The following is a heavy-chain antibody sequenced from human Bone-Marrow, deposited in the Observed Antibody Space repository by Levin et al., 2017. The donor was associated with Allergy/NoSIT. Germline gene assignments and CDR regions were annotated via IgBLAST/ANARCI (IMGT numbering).Heavy chain of an antibody. J-gene: IGHJ4*02. CDR2: INHSGNT. CDR3: ATRYCTTTTCPRDY. CDR1: RVSFNAYY. Sequence: SQTLSLTCAVYRVSFNAYYWSWVRQPPGKGLEWIGEINHSGNTNYIPSLKSRVTISVDASKGQFSLRLSSVTAADTAVYYCATRYCTTTTCPRDYWGQGTLVTVSS. V-gene: IGHV4-34*01. D-gene: IGHD2-8*01.